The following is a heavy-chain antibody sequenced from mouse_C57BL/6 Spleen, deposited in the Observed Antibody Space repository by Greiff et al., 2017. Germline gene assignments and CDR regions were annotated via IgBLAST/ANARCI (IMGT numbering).Heavy chain of an antibody. Sequence: QVQLQQPGAELVKPGASVKLSCKASGYTFTSYWMHWVKQRPGQGLEWIGMIHPNSGSTNYNEKFNSKATLTVDKSSSTAYMQLSSLTSEDSAVYYCAIQLRLPDYYAMDYWGQGTSVTVSS. CDR3: AIQLRLPDYYAMDY. V-gene: IGHV1-64*01. CDR1: GYTFTSYW. CDR2: IHPNSGST. J-gene: IGHJ4*01. D-gene: IGHD3-2*02.